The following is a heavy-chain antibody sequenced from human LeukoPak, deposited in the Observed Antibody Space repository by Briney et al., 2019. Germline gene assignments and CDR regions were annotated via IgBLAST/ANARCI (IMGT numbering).Heavy chain of an antibody. V-gene: IGHV3-23*01. CDR1: GFTFSNYA. CDR3: AKDRTPYCGGDCPHNY. Sequence: GGSLRLSCAASGFTFSNYAMSWVRQAPGKGLEWVSIIGYRGGSIYYAYSVQGRFTISRDNSKNTLSLQMNGLRPEDTAVYYCAKDRTPYCGGDCPHNYWGQGTLVAVSS. CDR2: IGYRGGSI. J-gene: IGHJ4*02. D-gene: IGHD2-21*02.